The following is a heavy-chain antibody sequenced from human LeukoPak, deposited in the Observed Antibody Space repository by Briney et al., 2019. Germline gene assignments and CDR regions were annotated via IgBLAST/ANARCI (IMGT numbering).Heavy chain of an antibody. D-gene: IGHD7-27*01. CDR2: INPSGSST. CDR1: GYTFHNFG. CDR3: ARGGVAKLGPLDL. J-gene: IGHJ5*02. V-gene: IGHV1-46*02. Sequence: GASVKVSCKASGYTFHNFGISWVRQAPGQGLEWMGIINPSGSSTSYAQKFQGRVTMTRDTSTSTVYMELSSLRSEDTAVYYCARGGVAKLGPLDLWGQGTLVTVSS.